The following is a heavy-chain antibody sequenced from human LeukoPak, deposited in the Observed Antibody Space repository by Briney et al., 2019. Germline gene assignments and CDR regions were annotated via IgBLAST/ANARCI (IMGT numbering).Heavy chain of an antibody. CDR2: ISSSGSTI. J-gene: IGHJ4*02. CDR1: GFTFSNYE. D-gene: IGHD6-19*01. V-gene: IGHV3-48*03. CDR3: ARDMLTSSGWEGANDY. Sequence: GGSLRLSCAASGFTFSNYEMNWVRQAPGKGLEWVSYISSSGSTIHYADSVKGRFTISRDNAKNSLYLQMNSLRAEDTAVYYCARDMLTSSGWEGANDYWGQGTLVTVSS.